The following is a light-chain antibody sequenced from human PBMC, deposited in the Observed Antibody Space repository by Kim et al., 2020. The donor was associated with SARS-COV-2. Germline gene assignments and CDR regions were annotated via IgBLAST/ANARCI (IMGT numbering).Light chain of an antibody. Sequence: QSALTQPASISGSPGQSITISCTGTSSDVGTSNYVAWYQQDSGKAPQLLIYDVTKRPSEVSSRFSGSRSGNTASLTISGLQAEDEADYYCSSFSSSSTLVFGGGTKVTVL. CDR1: SSDVGTSNY. CDR2: DVT. CDR3: SSFSSSSTLV. J-gene: IGLJ2*01. V-gene: IGLV2-14*01.